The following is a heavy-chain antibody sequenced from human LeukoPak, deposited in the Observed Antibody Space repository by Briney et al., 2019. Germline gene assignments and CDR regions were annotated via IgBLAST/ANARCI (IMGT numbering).Heavy chain of an antibody. V-gene: IGHV4-34*01. CDR2: INNSGST. J-gene: IGHJ4*02. D-gene: IGHD3-10*01. Sequence: SETLSLTCAVYGGSFSGYYWSWIRQPPGKGLEWIGEINNSGSTNYNPSLKSRVIISVDTSKNQFSLKLSSVTAADTAVYYCARLYGSGSYYRHWGQGILVTVSS. CDR1: GGSFSGYY. CDR3: ARLYGSGSYYRH.